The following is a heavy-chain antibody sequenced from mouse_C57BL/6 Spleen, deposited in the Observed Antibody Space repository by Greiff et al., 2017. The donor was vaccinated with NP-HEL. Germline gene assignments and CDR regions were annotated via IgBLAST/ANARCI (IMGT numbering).Heavy chain of an antibody. D-gene: IGHD2-4*01. CDR2: IDPSDSYT. CDR3: ARSVDYGSAWFAY. CDR1: GYTFTSYW. Sequence: VQLQQPGAELVMPGASVKLSCKASGYTFTSYWMHWVKQRPGQGLEWIGEIDPSDSYTNYNQKFKGKSTLTVNKSSSTAYMQLSSLTSEDSAVYYCARSVDYGSAWFAYWGQGTLVTVSA. J-gene: IGHJ3*01. V-gene: IGHV1-69*01.